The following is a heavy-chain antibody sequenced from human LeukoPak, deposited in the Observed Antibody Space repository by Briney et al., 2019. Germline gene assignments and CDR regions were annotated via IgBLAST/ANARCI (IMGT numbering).Heavy chain of an antibody. CDR1: GYTFTSYG. CDR3: ARDDPFPVAGTIDY. D-gene: IGHD6-19*01. J-gene: IGHJ4*02. CDR2: ISAYNGNT. V-gene: IGHV1-18*03. Sequence: ASVKVSCKASGYTFTSYGISWVRQAPGQGLEWMGWISAYNGNTNYAQKLQGRVTMTTDTSTSTAYMELRSLRSDDMAVYYCARDDPFPVAGTIDYWGQGTLVTVSS.